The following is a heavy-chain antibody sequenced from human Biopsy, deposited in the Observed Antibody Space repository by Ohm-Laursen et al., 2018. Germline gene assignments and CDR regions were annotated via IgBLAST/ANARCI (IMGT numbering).Heavy chain of an antibody. CDR1: GGSISSYY. CDR2: IYYSGNT. J-gene: IGHJ6*02. Sequence: SETLSLTCTVSGGSISSYYWSWIRQTPGKGLEWIGYIYYSGNTNYNPSLKSRVTISVDTSKNQFSLRLNSVTAADPAVYYCARETDSTGWPYYYFYGMDVWGQGTTVTVSS. CDR3: ARETDSTGWPYYYFYGMDV. D-gene: IGHD3-22*01. V-gene: IGHV4-59*01.